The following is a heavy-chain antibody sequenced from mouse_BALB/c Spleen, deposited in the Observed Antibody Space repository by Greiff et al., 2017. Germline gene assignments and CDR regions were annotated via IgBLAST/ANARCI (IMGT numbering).Heavy chain of an antibody. J-gene: IGHJ2*01. CDR1: GYSITSDYA. Sequence: EVQLQESGPGLVKPSQSLSLTCTVTGYSITSDYAWNWIRQFPGNKLEWMGYISYSGSTSYNPSLKSRISITRDTSKNQFFLQLNSVTTEDTATYYCAIYYGYDYFDYWGQGTTLTVSS. CDR3: AIYYGYDYFDY. CDR2: ISYSGST. D-gene: IGHD2-2*01. V-gene: IGHV3-2*02.